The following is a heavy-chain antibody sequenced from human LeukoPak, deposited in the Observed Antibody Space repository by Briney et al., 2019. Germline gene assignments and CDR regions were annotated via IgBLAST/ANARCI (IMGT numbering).Heavy chain of an antibody. D-gene: IGHD2-21*01. CDR2: ISSSGSTI. J-gene: IGHJ6*03. CDR1: GFTFSDYY. Sequence: PGGSLRLSCAAAGFTFSDYYMSWIRQAPGKGLEWVSYISSSGSTIYYADSVKGRFTISRDNAKNSLYLQMNSLRAEGTAVYYCARDRVVVFPTSDYYYYYYMDVWGKGTTVTVSS. V-gene: IGHV3-11*04. CDR3: ARDRVVVFPTSDYYYYYYMDV.